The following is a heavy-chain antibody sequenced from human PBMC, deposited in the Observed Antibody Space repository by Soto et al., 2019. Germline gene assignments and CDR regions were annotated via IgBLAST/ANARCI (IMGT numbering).Heavy chain of an antibody. CDR1: GFTFSSYE. D-gene: IGHD3-9*01. CDR3: VRESDYDTFDY. J-gene: IGHJ4*02. Sequence: GGSLRLSCAASGFTFSSYEMNWVRQAPGKGLEWVSYISGSGSSIYYADSVKGRFTISRDNAKKSLYLQMNGLRAEDTAVYYCVRESDYDTFDYWGQGTLVTVSS. V-gene: IGHV3-48*03. CDR2: ISGSGSSI.